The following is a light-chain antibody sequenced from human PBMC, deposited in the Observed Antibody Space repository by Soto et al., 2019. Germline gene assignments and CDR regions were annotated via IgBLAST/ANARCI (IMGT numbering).Light chain of an antibody. J-gene: IGLJ1*01. CDR2: DVT. CDR3: CSYAGSYSYV. Sequence: QSALTQPRSVSGSPGQSVAISCTGTSSDVGGYNYVSWYQQHPGKAPKLMIYDVTKRPSGVPDRFSGSSSGNTASLTIFGLQAEDEADYFCCSYAGSYSYVFGTGTKVTVL. V-gene: IGLV2-11*01. CDR1: SSDVGGYNY.